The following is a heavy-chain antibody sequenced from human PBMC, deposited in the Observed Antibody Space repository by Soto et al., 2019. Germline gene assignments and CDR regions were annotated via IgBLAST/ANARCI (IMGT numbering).Heavy chain of an antibody. CDR2: INPSGGST. V-gene: IGHV1-46*03. CDR1: GYTFTSYY. CDR3: ARGTPSRYCSGGSCHYYYYYMDV. J-gene: IGHJ6*03. Sequence: QVQLVQSGAEVKKPGASVKVSCKASGYTFTSYYMHWVRQAPGQGLEWMGIINPSGGSTRYAQKFQSGVPMTRDTSTSTVYMELSSLRSEDTAVYYCARGTPSRYCSGGSCHYYYYYMDVWGKGTTVTVSS. D-gene: IGHD2-15*01.